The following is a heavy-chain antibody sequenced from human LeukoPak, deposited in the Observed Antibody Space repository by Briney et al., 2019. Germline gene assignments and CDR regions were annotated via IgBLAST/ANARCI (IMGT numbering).Heavy chain of an antibody. CDR3: ARLGIGNYDFWSGYLRGTYYYYYYGMDV. D-gene: IGHD3-3*01. J-gene: IGHJ6*02. CDR2: ISAYNSKT. CDR1: GYTFTSYD. V-gene: IGHV1-18*01. Sequence: ASVKVSCKASGYTFTSYDISWVRQAPGQGLEWMGWISAYNSKTNYAQKLQGRVTMTTDTATCTAYMELRSLRSDDTAVYYCARLGIGNYDFWSGYLRGTYYYYYYGMDVWGQGTTVTVSS.